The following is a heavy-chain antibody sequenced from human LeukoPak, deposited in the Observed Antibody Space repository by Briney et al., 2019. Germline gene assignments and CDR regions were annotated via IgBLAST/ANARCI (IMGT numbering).Heavy chain of an antibody. Sequence: GGSLRLSCAASGFTFSSYGMHWVRQAPGKGLEWVSFIRYDGSNEYYADSVRGRFTISRDNSKNTLYLQMNSLRAEDTAVYYCAKRIQSAMATGYWGQGTLVTVSS. V-gene: IGHV3-30*02. CDR1: GFTFSSYG. D-gene: IGHD5-18*01. CDR3: AKRIQSAMATGY. CDR2: IRYDGSNE. J-gene: IGHJ4*02.